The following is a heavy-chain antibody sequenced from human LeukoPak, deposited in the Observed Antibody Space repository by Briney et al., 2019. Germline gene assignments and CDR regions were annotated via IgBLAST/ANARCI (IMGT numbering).Heavy chain of an antibody. V-gene: IGHV3-23*01. J-gene: IGHJ3*02. CDR1: GFTFSHYA. CDR2: ISGSGGTT. CDR3: AKVRGSYSRRDAFDI. D-gene: IGHD1-26*01. Sequence: GGSLRLSCAASGFTFSHYAMTWVRQAPGKGLEWVSAISGSGGTTYYAESVKGRFTLSRDNSENTLDLQMSSLRAEDTAVYYCAKVRGSYSRRDAFDIWGQGTMVTVSS.